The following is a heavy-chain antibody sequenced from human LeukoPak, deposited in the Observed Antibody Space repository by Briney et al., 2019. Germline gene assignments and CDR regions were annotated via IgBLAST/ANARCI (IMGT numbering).Heavy chain of an antibody. D-gene: IGHD3-22*01. CDR1: GYTFTSYY. V-gene: IGHV1-46*01. J-gene: IGHJ4*02. CDR3: ARDPKIVVVKGGYYFDY. CDR2: INPSGGST. Sequence: ASVKVSCKASGYTFTSYYMHWVRQAPGQGLEWMGIINPSGGSTSYAQKFQGRVTMTRDTSTSTVYMELSSLRSEDTAVYYCARDPKIVVVKGGYYFDYWGQGTLVTVSS.